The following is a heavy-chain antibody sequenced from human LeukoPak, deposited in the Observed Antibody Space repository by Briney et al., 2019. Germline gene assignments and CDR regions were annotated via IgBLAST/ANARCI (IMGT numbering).Heavy chain of an antibody. Sequence: ASVKVSCKASGYTFTSYDINWVRQATGQGLEWMAWMNPNNGNTGNAQKFQGRVTMTRDTSISTAYMELSRLRSDDTAVYYCARGVYSGSYDYYMDVWGKGTTVTVSS. CDR3: ARGVYSGSYDYYMDV. CDR1: GYTFTSYD. J-gene: IGHJ6*03. V-gene: IGHV1-8*01. CDR2: MNPNNGNT. D-gene: IGHD1-26*01.